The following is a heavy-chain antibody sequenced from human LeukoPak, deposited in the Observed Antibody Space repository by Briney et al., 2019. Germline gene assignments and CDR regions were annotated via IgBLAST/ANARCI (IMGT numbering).Heavy chain of an antibody. D-gene: IGHD4-17*01. J-gene: IGHJ3*02. V-gene: IGHV1-69*02. CDR1: GGTFSSYT. CDR3: ARGFLGDYDYAFDI. CDR2: IIPILGIA. Sequence: GASVTVSCKASGGTFSSYTISWVRQAPGQGREWMGRIIPILGIANYAQKFQGRVTITADKSTSTAYLELSSLRSEDTAVYYCARGFLGDYDYAFDIWGQGTMVTVSS.